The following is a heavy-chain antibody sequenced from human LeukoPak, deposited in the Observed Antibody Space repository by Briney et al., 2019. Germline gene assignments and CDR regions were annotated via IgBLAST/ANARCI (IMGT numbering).Heavy chain of an antibody. CDR3: ARHWYLAYFQH. D-gene: IGHD6-13*01. CDR2: IYTSGST. V-gene: IGHV4-4*09. J-gene: IGHJ1*01. CDR1: GGSISSDY. Sequence: SETLSLTCTVSGGSISSDYRNWIRQPPGKGLEWIGYIYTSGSTNYNPSLKSRVTISVDTSKNQFSLKLSSVTAADTAVYYCARHWYLAYFQHWGQGTLVTVSS.